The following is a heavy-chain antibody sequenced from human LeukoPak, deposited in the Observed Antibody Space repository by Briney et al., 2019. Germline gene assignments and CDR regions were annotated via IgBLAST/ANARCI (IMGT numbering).Heavy chain of an antibody. J-gene: IGHJ3*02. CDR2: IYYSGTA. CDR3: ARHYYGGSGAFDI. V-gene: IGHV4-59*08. CDR1: GGSISSYY. D-gene: IGHD4-23*01. Sequence: SETLSLTCTVSGGSISSYYWSWIRQPPGKGLGWIGYIYYSGTAYYNPSLKSRVTMSVDTSKNQFSLKLSSVTAADTAIYYCARHYYGGSGAFDIWGQGTMVTVS.